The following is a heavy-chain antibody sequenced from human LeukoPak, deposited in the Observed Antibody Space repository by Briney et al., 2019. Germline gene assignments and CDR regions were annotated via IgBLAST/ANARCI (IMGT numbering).Heavy chain of an antibody. CDR1: GFTFSSYA. CDR2: ISSSGGST. Sequence: PGGSLRLSCAASGFTFSSYAMSWVRQAPGKGLECVSAISSSGGSTYYADSVKGRFTISRDNSKKPLYQQMNSLRAEETAVYYCAILKSTGTSDFDYWGQGTLVTVSS. V-gene: IGHV3-23*01. D-gene: IGHD6-13*01. CDR3: AILKSTGTSDFDY. J-gene: IGHJ4*02.